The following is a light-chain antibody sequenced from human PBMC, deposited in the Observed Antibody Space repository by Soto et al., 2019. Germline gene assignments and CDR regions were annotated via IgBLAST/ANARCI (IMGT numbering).Light chain of an antibody. Sequence: ESVLTQSPGTLSLSPGERATLSCRASQSGSSSYVVWYQQKPGQAPRLLIYGASSRATGIPDRFSGSGSGTDFTLTISRLEPEDFAVYYCQQYGSSWTFGQGTKVDIK. CDR3: QQYGSSWT. CDR2: GAS. J-gene: IGKJ1*01. V-gene: IGKV3-20*01. CDR1: QSGSSSY.